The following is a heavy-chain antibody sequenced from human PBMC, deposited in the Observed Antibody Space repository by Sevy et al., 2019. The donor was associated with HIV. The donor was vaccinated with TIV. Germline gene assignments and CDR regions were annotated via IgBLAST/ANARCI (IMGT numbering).Heavy chain of an antibody. CDR2: IWYDESNK. CDR1: GFTFSSYG. D-gene: IGHD2-8*01. CDR3: ARDGEYCTNGVCSWGLFDY. J-gene: IGHJ4*02. Sequence: GGSLRLSCAVSGFTFSSYGMHWVRQAPGKGLEWVAGIWYDESNKYYADSVKGRFTICRDNSKNTLYLQMNSLRAEDTAVYYCARDGEYCTNGVCSWGLFDYWGQGTLVTVSS. V-gene: IGHV3-33*01.